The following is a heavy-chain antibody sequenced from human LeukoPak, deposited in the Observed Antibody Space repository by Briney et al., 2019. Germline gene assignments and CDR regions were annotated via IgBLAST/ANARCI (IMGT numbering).Heavy chain of an antibody. Sequence: SETLSLTCAVYGGSFSGYYWSWIRQPPGKGLEWIGEINHSGSTNYNPSLKSRVTISVDTSKNQFSLKLSSVTAADTAVYYCARGCPKYYYDSSGLLDYWGQGTLVTVSS. CDR2: INHSGST. D-gene: IGHD3-22*01. CDR3: ARGCPKYYYDSSGLLDY. V-gene: IGHV4-34*01. J-gene: IGHJ4*02. CDR1: GGSFSGYY.